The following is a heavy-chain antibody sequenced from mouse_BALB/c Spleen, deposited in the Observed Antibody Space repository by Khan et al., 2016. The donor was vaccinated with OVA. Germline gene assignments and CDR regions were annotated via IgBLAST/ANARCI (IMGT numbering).Heavy chain of an antibody. Sequence: QVQLQQSGAELVRPGTSVKMSCKAAGYTFTNYWIGWVKQRPGHGLEWIGDIYPGGGYTNYNEKFKGKATLTADTSASSDYMHLSSLTSGDTVIYYWARRGAARATWDYFDYWGQGTTLTVSS. CDR1: GYTFTNYW. D-gene: IGHD3-1*01. CDR2: IYPGGGYT. J-gene: IGHJ2*01. V-gene: IGHV1-63*02. CDR3: ARRGAARATWDYFDY.